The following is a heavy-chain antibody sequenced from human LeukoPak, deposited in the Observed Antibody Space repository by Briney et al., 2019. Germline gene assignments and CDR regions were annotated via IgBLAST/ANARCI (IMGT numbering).Heavy chain of an antibody. CDR1: GFTFSTYW. V-gene: IGHV3-23*01. CDR3: ARRSADKYYYYLDV. Sequence: GGSLTLSCAASGFTFSTYWMSWVRQAPGKGLEWVAAISGSGGTTYYADSVKGRFTISRDNSNNRMFVQMNSLRAEDTAVYYCARRSADKYYYYLDVWGEGTTVTVSS. J-gene: IGHJ6*03. D-gene: IGHD6-6*01. CDR2: ISGSGGTT.